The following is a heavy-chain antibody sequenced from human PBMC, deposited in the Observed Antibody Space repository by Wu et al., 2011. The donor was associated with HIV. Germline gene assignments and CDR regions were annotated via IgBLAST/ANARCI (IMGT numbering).Heavy chain of an antibody. V-gene: IGHV1-69*15. J-gene: IGHJ2*01. Sequence: GGTFSSYAINWVRQAPGQGLEWMGRILPIFGAADYAQKVHGRVTITADESTATSYMELSSLRSDDTAVYYCARADIGYSYGYLQYFDLWGRGTLVTVSS. CDR3: ARADIGYSYGYLQYFDL. D-gene: IGHD5-18*01. CDR1: GGTFSSYA. CDR2: ILPIFGAA.